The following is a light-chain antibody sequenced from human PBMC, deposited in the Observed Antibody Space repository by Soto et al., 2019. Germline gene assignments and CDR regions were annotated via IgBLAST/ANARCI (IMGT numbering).Light chain of an antibody. CDR2: EVS. CDR1: SSDVGSYNL. J-gene: IGLJ1*01. Sequence: QSVLTQPASVSGSPGQSITISCTGTSSDVGSYNLVSWYQQHPGKAPKLMIYEVSQRPPGVSNRFSGSKSGNTASLTISGLQAEDEADYYCCSYAGSSTLYVFGTGTKVTVL. V-gene: IGLV2-23*02. CDR3: CSYAGSSTLYV.